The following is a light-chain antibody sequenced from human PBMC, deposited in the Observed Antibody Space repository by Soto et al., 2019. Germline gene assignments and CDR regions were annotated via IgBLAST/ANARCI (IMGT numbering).Light chain of an antibody. J-gene: IGKJ4*01. V-gene: IGKV3-15*01. CDR1: QSVSSS. Sequence: ETVMTQSPATLSVSPGETATLSCRASQSVSSSLVWYQQKPGQAPRLLISGASTRAAGVPARFSGSGSGTEFTLTISSLQSEDFAVYYCQQYNDWPQALTFGGGTKVEIK. CDR2: GAS. CDR3: QQYNDWPQALT.